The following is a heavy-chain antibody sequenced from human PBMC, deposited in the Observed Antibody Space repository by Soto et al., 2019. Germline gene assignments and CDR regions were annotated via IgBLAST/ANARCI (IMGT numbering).Heavy chain of an antibody. Sequence: ASVKVSCKASGYTFTSYAMHWVRQAPGQRLEWMGWINAGNGNTKYSQKFQGRVTITRDTSASTAYMELSSLRSEDTAVYYCARDVDWNYFNNWFDPWGQGTLVTVSS. CDR2: INAGNGNT. CDR1: GYTFTSYA. D-gene: IGHD1-7*01. V-gene: IGHV1-3*01. J-gene: IGHJ5*02. CDR3: ARDVDWNYFNNWFDP.